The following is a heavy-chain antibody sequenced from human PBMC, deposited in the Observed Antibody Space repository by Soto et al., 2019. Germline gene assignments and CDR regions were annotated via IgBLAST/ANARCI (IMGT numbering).Heavy chain of an antibody. CDR1: GGSISSGGDS. CDR3: ARVSHTVTSYGMDV. Sequence: SLSLTCAVSGGSISSGGDSWSWIRQPPGKGLEWIGYIYHSGSTYYNPSLKSRVTISVDRSKNQFSLKLSSVTAADTAVYYCARVSHTVTSYGMDVWGQGTTVTVPS. J-gene: IGHJ6*02. V-gene: IGHV4-30-2*01. CDR2: IYHSGST. D-gene: IGHD4-4*01.